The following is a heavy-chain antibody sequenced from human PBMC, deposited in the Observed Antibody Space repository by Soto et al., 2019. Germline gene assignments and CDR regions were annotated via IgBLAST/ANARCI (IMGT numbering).Heavy chain of an antibody. V-gene: IGHV3-7*01. Sequence: GGSLRLSCAASGFTFSTFWMSWVRQAPGKGLEWVANIQQDGSEKYYVDSVKGRFTISRDNAKNSLYLQMNSLRAEDTALYHCARGTSGAFDVWGQGTMVTVSS. CDR3: ARGTSGAFDV. D-gene: IGHD3-10*01. CDR2: IQQDGSEK. CDR1: GFTFSTFW. J-gene: IGHJ3*01.